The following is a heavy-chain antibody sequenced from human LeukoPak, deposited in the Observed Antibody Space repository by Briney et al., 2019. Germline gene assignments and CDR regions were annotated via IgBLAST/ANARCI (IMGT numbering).Heavy chain of an antibody. CDR3: ATSWYSYGPPEH. V-gene: IGHV5-51*01. D-gene: IGHD5-18*01. Sequence: GESLKISCKGSGYSFTSYWIAWVRQMPGKDLEWMGIIYPGYSDTRYSPSFQGQVTISADKSISTAYLQWSSLKASDTAMYYCATSWYSYGPPEHWGQGTLVTVSS. CDR1: GYSFTSYW. CDR2: IYPGYSDT. J-gene: IGHJ4*02.